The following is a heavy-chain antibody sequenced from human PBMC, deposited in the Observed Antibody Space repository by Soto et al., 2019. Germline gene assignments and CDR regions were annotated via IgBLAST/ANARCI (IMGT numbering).Heavy chain of an antibody. V-gene: IGHV1-3*01. CDR2: INAGYGNT. CDR1: GYTFSSYA. Sequence: ASVKVSCKASGYTFSSYAMHWVRQAPGQRLGWMGWINAGYGNTKSSQKFQDRVTMTTDTSTSTAYMELRSLRSDDTAVYYCASGIAARPIGFDYWGQGTLVTVSS. CDR3: ASGIAARPIGFDY. D-gene: IGHD6-6*01. J-gene: IGHJ4*02.